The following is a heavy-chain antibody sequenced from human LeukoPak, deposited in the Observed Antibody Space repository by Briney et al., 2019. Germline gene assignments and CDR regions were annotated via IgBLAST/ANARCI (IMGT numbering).Heavy chain of an antibody. D-gene: IGHD1-14*01. J-gene: IGHJ3*02. V-gene: IGHV4-30-2*01. CDR1: GGSISSSSYY. CDR2: IYHSEST. CDR3: ARPHREGAFDI. Sequence: PSETLSLTCTVSGGSISSSSYYWGWIRQPPGKGLEWIGYIYHSESTYYNPSLKSRVTISVDRSKNQFSLKLSSVTAADTAVYYCARPHREGAFDIWGQGTMVTVSS.